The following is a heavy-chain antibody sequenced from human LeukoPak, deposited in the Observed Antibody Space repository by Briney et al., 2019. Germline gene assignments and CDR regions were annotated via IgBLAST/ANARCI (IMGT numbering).Heavy chain of an antibody. J-gene: IGHJ6*03. CDR3: ARVDRYYFYLDV. D-gene: IGHD1-14*01. CDR1: VGTSSPYT. CDR2: IIPIFRTP. Sequence: SVKVSCKPSVGTSSPYTITWVRQARGPGLEWMGGIIPIFRTPNYAQKFPARVTTTSHESTSTPNMPLSSLKSEDTAIYYCARVDRYYFYLDVWGKGTTVTVSS. V-gene: IGHV1-69*13.